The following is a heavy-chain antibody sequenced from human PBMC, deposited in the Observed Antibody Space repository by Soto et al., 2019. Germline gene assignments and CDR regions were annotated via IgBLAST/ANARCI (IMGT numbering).Heavy chain of an antibody. J-gene: IGHJ4*02. Sequence: SETLSLTSTFSGGSIISYYWSWIRQPPGKGLEWIGYIYYSASTNYNPSLKSRVTISVDTSKNQFSLKLSSVTAADTAVYYCARAPYDFWSGYYTYFDYWGQGTLVTVSS. V-gene: IGHV4-59*01. CDR2: IYYSAST. CDR3: ARAPYDFWSGYYTYFDY. CDR1: GGSIISYY. D-gene: IGHD3-3*01.